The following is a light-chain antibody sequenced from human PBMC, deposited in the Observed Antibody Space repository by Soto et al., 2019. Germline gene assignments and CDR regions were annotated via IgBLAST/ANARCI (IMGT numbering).Light chain of an antibody. CDR3: QQYGSSGT. V-gene: IGKV3-20*01. CDR1: QSVSNNY. Sequence: EILLTQSPCTLSLSPGERATLSCRASQSVSNNYLAWYQQKPGQAPSLLIYGASNRATGIPDRFSGSGSGTDFTLTISRLEPEDSAVYYCQQYGSSGTFGQGTKVDI. CDR2: GAS. J-gene: IGKJ1*01.